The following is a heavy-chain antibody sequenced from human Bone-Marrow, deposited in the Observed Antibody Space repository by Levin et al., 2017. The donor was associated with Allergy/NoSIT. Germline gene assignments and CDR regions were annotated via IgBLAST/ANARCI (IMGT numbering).Heavy chain of an antibody. CDR1: GFTFSSYS. Sequence: GESLKISCVASGFTFSSYSMNWVRQAPGKGLEWVSYITIGSSPIYYADSVKGRFTISRDEAKNSLYLQMNSLRDEDTAIYYWAKGRTGHWGQGTLVTVSP. D-gene: IGHD1-1*01. CDR3: AKGRTGH. V-gene: IGHV3-48*02. CDR2: ITIGSSPI. J-gene: IGHJ4*02.